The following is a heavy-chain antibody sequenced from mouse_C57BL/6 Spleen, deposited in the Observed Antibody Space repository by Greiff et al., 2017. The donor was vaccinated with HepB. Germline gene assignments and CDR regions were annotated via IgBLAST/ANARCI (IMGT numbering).Heavy chain of an antibody. CDR3: ANYYKGAY. CDR2: ISSGSSTI. J-gene: IGHJ3*01. CDR1: GFTFSDYG. D-gene: IGHD2-12*01. Sequence: EVKVEESGGGLVKPGGSLKLSCAASGFTFSDYGMHWVRQAPEKGLEWVAYISSGSSTIYYADTVKGRFTISRDNAKNTLFLQMTSLRSEDTAMYYCANYYKGAYWGQGTLVTVSA. V-gene: IGHV5-17*01.